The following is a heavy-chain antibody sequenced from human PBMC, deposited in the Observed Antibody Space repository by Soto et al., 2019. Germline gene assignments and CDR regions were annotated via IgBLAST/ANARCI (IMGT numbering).Heavy chain of an antibody. D-gene: IGHD1-26*01. V-gene: IGHV4-4*02. Sequence: PSETLSLTCAVSGGSISSSNWWSWVRQPPGKGLEWIGEIYHSGSTNYNPSLKSRVTISVDKSKNQFSLKLSSVTAADTAVYYCVRDMGATEYYYGMDVWGQGTTVTVSS. J-gene: IGHJ6*02. CDR2: IYHSGST. CDR1: GGSISSSNW. CDR3: VRDMGATEYYYGMDV.